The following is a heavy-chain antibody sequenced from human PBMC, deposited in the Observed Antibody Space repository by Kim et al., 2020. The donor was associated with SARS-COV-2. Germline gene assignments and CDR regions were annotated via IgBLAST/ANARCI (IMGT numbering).Heavy chain of an antibody. V-gene: IGHV3-21*01. J-gene: IGHJ6*02. CDR1: GFTFSSYS. CDR2: ISSSSSYI. D-gene: IGHD3-10*01. Sequence: GGSLRLSCAASGFTFSSYSMNWVRQAPGKGLEWVSSISSSSSYIYYADSVKGRFTISRDNAKNSLYLQMNSLRAEDTAVYYCARGELWFGELGGYYYYGMDVWGQGTTVTVSS. CDR3: ARGELWFGELGGYYYYGMDV.